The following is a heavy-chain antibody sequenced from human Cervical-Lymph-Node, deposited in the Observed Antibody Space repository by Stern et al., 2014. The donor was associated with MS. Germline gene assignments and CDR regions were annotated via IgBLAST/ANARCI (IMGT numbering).Heavy chain of an antibody. Sequence: VQLVQSGAEVKKPGESLKVSCKASGYSFSNYWIGWVRQMPRKGLEWMGIIYPGDSDTKYSPSFQGQVTISADKSISTAYLQWSNLEASDTAIYFCARVRVVGASDAFDLWGQGTMVTVSS. V-gene: IGHV5-51*01. CDR3: ARVRVVGASDAFDL. CDR1: GYSFSNYW. CDR2: IYPGDSDT. J-gene: IGHJ3*01. D-gene: IGHD1-26*01.